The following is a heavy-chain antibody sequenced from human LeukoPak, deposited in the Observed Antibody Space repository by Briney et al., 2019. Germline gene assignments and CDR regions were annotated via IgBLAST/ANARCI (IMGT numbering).Heavy chain of an antibody. CDR1: GGSISSGGYY. D-gene: IGHD1-26*01. V-gene: IGHV4-31*03. CDR3: ARAGSFFSPFGY. CDR2: IYYSGST. Sequence: SETLSLTCTVSGGSISSGGYYWSWIRQHPGDGLEWIGYIYYSGSTYYNPSLKSRVTISIDTSKNQFSLKLSSVTAADTAVYYCARAGSFFSPFGYWGQGTLVTVSS. J-gene: IGHJ4*02.